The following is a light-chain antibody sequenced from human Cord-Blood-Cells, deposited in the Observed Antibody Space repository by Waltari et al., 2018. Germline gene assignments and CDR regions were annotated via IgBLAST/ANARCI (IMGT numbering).Light chain of an antibody. CDR3: SSYTSSSTVV. Sequence: QSALTQPASVSGSPGQSSTIFCTGNSSDVGGYKYFSWYQHHPGKAPKLMIYDVSNRHSGVSNRFSGSKSGNTASLTISGLQADGEADYYCSSYTSSSTVVFGGGTKLTVL. V-gene: IGLV2-14*03. CDR1: SSDVGGYKY. CDR2: DVS. J-gene: IGLJ2*01.